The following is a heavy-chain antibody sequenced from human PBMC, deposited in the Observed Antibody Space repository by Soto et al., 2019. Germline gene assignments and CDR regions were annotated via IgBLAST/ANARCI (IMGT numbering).Heavy chain of an antibody. V-gene: IGHV3-23*01. J-gene: IGHJ4*02. Sequence: EVQLLESGGGLVQPGGSLRLSCAASGFTFSSYAMSWVRQAPGKGLEWVSSISGSGGTTYYADSVKGRFTISRDNSKNKLYMQMNSLRAEDTAVYYCAKTGGYSSGWPDYWGQGTLVTVSS. D-gene: IGHD6-19*01. CDR1: GFTFSSYA. CDR2: ISGSGGTT. CDR3: AKTGGYSSGWPDY.